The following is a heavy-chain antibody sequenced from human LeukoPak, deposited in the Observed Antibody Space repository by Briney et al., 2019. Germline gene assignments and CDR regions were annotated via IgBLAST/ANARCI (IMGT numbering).Heavy chain of an antibody. CDR2: ISSSGSII. D-gene: IGHD5-18*01. J-gene: IGHJ4*02. CDR1: GFTFSSYS. V-gene: IGHV3-48*01. Sequence: QAGGSLRLSCAASGFTFSSYSMNWVRQAPGKGLERVSYISSSGSIIDYADSVKGRFTISRDNGKNSLYLQMNSLRAEDTAVYYCARARGYSYGYSDYWGQGTLVTVSS. CDR3: ARARGYSYGYSDY.